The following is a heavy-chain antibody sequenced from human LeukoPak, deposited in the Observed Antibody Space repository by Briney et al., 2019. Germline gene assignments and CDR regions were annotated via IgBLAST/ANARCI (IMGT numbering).Heavy chain of an antibody. CDR3: IVFGDSNH. Sequence: GSLRLSCAASGLTGSHNYVSWVRQAPGKGLEWVSAIHTSGDTCYADSVKGRFTTSRDTSKNTLYLQINSLRVEDTAVYYCIVFGDSNHWGQGTLVTVSS. D-gene: IGHD4-17*01. J-gene: IGHJ5*02. CDR1: GLTGSHNY. V-gene: IGHV3-53*01. CDR2: IHTSGDT.